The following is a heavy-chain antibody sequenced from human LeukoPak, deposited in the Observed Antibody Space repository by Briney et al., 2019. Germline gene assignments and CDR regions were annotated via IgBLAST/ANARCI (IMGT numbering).Heavy chain of an antibody. V-gene: IGHV4-61*01. CDR2: IYYSGST. CDR1: GYSISSGYY. J-gene: IGHJ5*02. CDR3: ARVRNWFDP. Sequence: DPSETLSLTCTVSGYSISSGYYWSWIRQPPGKGLEWIGYIYYSGSTNYNPSLKSRVTIPVDTSKNQFSLKLSSVTAADTAVYYCARVRNWFDPWGQGTLVTVSS.